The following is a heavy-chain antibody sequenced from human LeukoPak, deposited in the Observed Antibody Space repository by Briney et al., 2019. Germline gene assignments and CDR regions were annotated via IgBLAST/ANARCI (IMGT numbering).Heavy chain of an antibody. CDR2: ISYDGSNK. CDR1: GFTFSSYG. V-gene: IGHV3-30*18. D-gene: IGHD1-26*01. CDR3: AKDRWELLSSLDY. J-gene: IGHJ4*02. Sequence: GGSLTLSCAASGFTFSSYGMHWVRQAPGKGREWVAVISYDGSNKYYADSVKGRFTIARDNSKNTLYLQMNSLRAEDTAVYYCAKDRWELLSSLDYWGQGTLVTVSS.